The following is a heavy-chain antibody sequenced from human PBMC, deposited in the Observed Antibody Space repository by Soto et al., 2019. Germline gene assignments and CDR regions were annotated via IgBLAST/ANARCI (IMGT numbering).Heavy chain of an antibody. CDR2: ISGSGGST. Sequence: PGGSLRLSCSASGFTFSSYAMSWVRQAQGKGLEWVSAISGSGGSTYYADSVKGRFTISRDNSKNTLYLQMNSLRAEDTAVYYCAKDGRVDSSSSGSANFDYWGQGTLVTVSS. CDR3: AKDGRVDSSSSGSANFDY. CDR1: GFTFSSYA. D-gene: IGHD6-6*01. V-gene: IGHV3-23*01. J-gene: IGHJ4*02.